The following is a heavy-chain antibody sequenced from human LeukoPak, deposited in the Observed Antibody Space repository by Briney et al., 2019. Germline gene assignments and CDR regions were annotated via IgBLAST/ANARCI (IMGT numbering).Heavy chain of an antibody. CDR2: INHIGST. D-gene: IGHD6-13*01. CDR3: ARVTEYSSSWYEISGWLDP. CDR1: GGSFSAYY. V-gene: IGHV4-34*01. Sequence: SETLSLTCAVYGGSFSAYYWCWIREPPPKGLEWMGEINHIGSTNYNPSLKSRVTISVDMSKNRFSLKLTSVTAADTAVYYCARVTEYSSSWYEISGWLDPWGQGTLVTVSS. J-gene: IGHJ5*02.